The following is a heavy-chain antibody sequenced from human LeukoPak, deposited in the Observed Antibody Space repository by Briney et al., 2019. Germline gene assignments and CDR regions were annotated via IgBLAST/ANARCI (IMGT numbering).Heavy chain of an antibody. CDR2: IYYSGST. D-gene: IGHD1-26*01. V-gene: IGHV4-39*07. J-gene: IGHJ4*02. CDR1: GGSISSSSYY. Sequence: SETLSLTCTVSGGSISSSSYYWGWIRQPPGKGLEWIGSIYYSGSTYYNPFLKSRVTISVDTSKNQFSLKLSSVTAADTAVYYCARDGIGGSVDYWGQGTLVTVSS. CDR3: ARDGIGGSVDY.